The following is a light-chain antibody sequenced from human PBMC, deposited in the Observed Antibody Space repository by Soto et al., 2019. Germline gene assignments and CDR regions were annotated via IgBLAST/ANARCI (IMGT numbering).Light chain of an antibody. Sequence: QSALTQPASVSGSPGQSITISCTGTNNLVSWYQQHPGKAPKVVLYEGTKLPSGVSNRFSGSNSGSTASLTIAGLQAEDEAYYFCCAYVGARSYVFGPGTKLTVL. CDR2: EGT. V-gene: IGLV2-23*01. J-gene: IGLJ1*01. CDR1: NNL. CDR3: CAYVGARSYV.